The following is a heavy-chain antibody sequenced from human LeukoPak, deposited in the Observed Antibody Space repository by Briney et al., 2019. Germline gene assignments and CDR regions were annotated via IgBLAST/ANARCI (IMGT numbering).Heavy chain of an antibody. D-gene: IGHD6-13*01. J-gene: IGHJ4*02. CDR2: ISGSGGSA. Sequence: GGSLRLSCAASGFTLSSYAMSWVRQAPGKGLEWVSAISGSGGSAYYADSVKGRFTISRDNSKNTLYLQMNSLRAEDTAVYYCARASGSSWVDYWGQGTLVTVSS. V-gene: IGHV3-23*01. CDR3: ARASGSSWVDY. CDR1: GFTLSSYA.